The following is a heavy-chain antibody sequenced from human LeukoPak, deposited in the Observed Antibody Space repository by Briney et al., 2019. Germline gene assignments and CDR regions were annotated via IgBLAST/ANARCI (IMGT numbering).Heavy chain of an antibody. D-gene: IGHD5-24*01. CDR3: AKDGMATISYYFDY. Sequence: GGSLRLSCAASGFTFDDYAMSWVRQAPGKGLEWVSAISGSGGSTYYADSVKGRFTISRDNSKNTLYLQMNSLGAEDTAVYYCAKDGMATISYYFDYWGQGTLVTVSS. CDR2: ISGSGGST. J-gene: IGHJ4*02. CDR1: GFTFDDYA. V-gene: IGHV3-23*01.